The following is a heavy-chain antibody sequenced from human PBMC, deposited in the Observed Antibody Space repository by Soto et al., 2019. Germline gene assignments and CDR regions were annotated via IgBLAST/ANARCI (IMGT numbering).Heavy chain of an antibody. CDR1: GFTFSSYE. CDR2: ISSSTSTI. J-gene: IGHJ4*02. D-gene: IGHD1-26*01. CDR3: ARDLGSYHDY. V-gene: IGHV3-48*03. Sequence: PGGSLRLSCAASGFTFSSYEMNWVRQAPGKGLEWVSYISSSTSTIYYADSVKGRFTISRDNAKNSLYLQMNSLRAEDTAVYYCARDLGSYHDYWGQGTLVTVSS.